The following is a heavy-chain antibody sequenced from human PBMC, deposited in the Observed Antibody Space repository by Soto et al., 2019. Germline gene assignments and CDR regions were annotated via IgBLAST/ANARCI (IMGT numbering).Heavy chain of an antibody. J-gene: IGHJ4*02. CDR1: GGSVTSDEDY. V-gene: IGHV4-30-4*01. CDR2: ISNSGST. CDR3: ATESGSTYSHFDY. Sequence: NPSETLSLTCTVSGGSVTSDEDYWSWIRQSPGKGLEWIGYISNSGSTGYNPSLKTRLSMSVDRSKNQFTLRLTSVTAADTAVYFCATESGSTYSHFDYWGQGTQVTVSS. D-gene: IGHD4-4*01.